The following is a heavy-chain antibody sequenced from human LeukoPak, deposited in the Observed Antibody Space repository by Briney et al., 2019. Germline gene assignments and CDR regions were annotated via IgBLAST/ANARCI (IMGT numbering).Heavy chain of an antibody. V-gene: IGHV1-3*01. D-gene: IGHD3-10*01. CDR3: ASLRRASHGSGSYYNVYWFDP. CDR1: GYTFTSYA. CDR2: INAGNGNT. J-gene: IGHJ5*02. Sequence: ASVKVSCKASGYTFTSYAMHWVRQAPGQRLEWMGWINAGNGNTKYSQEFQGRVTITRDTSASTAYMELSSLRSDDTAVYYCASLRRASHGSGSYYNVYWFDPWGQGTLVTVSS.